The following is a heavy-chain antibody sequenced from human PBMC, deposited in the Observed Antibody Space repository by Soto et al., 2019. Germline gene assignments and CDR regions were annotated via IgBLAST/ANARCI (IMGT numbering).Heavy chain of an antibody. CDR3: ARSRKRNSGSSRDFDY. D-gene: IGHD1-26*01. CDR2: IIPIFGTA. CDR1: GGTFSSYA. Sequence: QVQLVQSGAEVKKPGSSVKVSCKASGGTFSSYAISWVRQAPGQGLEWMGGIIPIFGTANYAQKFQGRVTITADESTSTAYMELSGLRSEDTAVYYCARSRKRNSGSSRDFDYWGQGTLVTVSS. J-gene: IGHJ4*02. V-gene: IGHV1-69*01.